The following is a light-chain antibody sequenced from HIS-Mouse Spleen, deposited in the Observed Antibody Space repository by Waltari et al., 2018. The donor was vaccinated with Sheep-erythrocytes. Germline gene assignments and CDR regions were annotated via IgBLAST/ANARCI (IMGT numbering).Light chain of an antibody. V-gene: IGLV2-23*01. CDR1: SSDVGSYNL. CDR2: EGS. Sequence: QSALTQPASVSGSPGQSITISCTGTSSDVGSYNLVSWYQQHPGKAPKLMIYEGSKRPSGVSIRFSGYKSGNTASLTISGLQAEDEADYYCCSYAGSSTWVFGGGTKLTVL. J-gene: IGLJ3*02. CDR3: CSYAGSSTWV.